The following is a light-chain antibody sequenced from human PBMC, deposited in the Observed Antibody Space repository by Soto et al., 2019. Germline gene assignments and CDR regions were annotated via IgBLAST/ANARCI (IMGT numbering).Light chain of an antibody. CDR2: DVS. Sequence: QSALTQPASLSGSPGQSITISCTGTISDVGDYNYVSWYQHHPGKSPKLMIYDVSTRPSGVSNRFSGSKSGNTASLTISGLQTEDEADYYCSSYTSTSTLVVFGGGTQLTVL. V-gene: IGLV2-14*03. CDR3: SSYTSTSTLVV. CDR1: ISDVGDYNY. J-gene: IGLJ2*01.